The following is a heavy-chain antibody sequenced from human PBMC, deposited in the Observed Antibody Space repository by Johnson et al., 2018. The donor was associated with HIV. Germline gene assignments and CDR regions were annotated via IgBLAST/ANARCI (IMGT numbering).Heavy chain of an antibody. CDR2: ISYDGSNK. V-gene: IGHV3-30*04. J-gene: IGHJ3*01. CDR3: ARKQWLEIPSDAFDV. CDR1: GFTFSSYA. Sequence: QVRLVESGGGVVQPGRSLRLSCAASGFTFSSYAMHWVRQAPGKGLEWVAVISYDGSNKYYADSVKGRFTISRDNAKNSLYLQMNSLRAEDTAVYYCARKQWLEIPSDAFDVWGQGTMVTVSS. D-gene: IGHD6-19*01.